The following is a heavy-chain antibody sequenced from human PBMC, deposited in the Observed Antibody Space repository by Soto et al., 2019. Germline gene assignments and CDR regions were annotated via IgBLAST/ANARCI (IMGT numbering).Heavy chain of an antibody. V-gene: IGHV3-9*01. CDR2: ISWNSAST. Sequence: EVQLVESGGGLVEPGKSLRLSCVVSGFTYEDFAMHWVRLAPGKGLEWVSGISWNSASTGYADSVTGRFTISRDNAKNSLYLQMRNLTGDDTAMYYCVKDFRRYTNGLDVWGPGTSVTVSS. D-gene: IGHD5-18*01. CDR3: VKDFRRYTNGLDV. CDR1: GFTYEDFA. J-gene: IGHJ6*02.